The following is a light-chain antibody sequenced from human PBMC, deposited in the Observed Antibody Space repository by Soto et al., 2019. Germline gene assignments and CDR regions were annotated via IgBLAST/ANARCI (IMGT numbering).Light chain of an antibody. V-gene: IGKV3-20*01. CDR3: QQYNNSPFT. Sequence: IVLTQSPDTLSLSPGERATLSCRASQSISSSYLAWYQQRPGQAPRLLIYGSSSRATGTPDRFSGSVSGADFTLTISRLDPEDFAIYFCQQYNNSPFTFGQGTKLEI. J-gene: IGKJ2*01. CDR2: GSS. CDR1: QSISSSY.